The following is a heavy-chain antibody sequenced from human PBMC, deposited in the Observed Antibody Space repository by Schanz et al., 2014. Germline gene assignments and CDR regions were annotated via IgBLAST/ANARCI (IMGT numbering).Heavy chain of an antibody. J-gene: IGHJ4*02. CDR2: ISIRGGNT. Sequence: EVQLLESGGGFVQPGGSLRLSCAASGLTFSTHAMTWVRQAPGKGLEWVSSISIRGGNTYYTDSVKRRFTISRDNHKNTLDLQMSSLRAEDTSVYDCTKEDAAALWYFEHWGQGALVTVSS. CDR3: TKEDAAALWYFEH. CDR1: GLTFSTHA. V-gene: IGHV3-23*01. D-gene: IGHD6-13*01.